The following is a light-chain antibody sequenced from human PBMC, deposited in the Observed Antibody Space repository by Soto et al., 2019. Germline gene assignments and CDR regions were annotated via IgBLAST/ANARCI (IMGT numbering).Light chain of an antibody. CDR1: QSVSSSY. CDR2: GAS. Sequence: IAFTKCPGILSWSPGERAILSCRASQSVSSSYLAWYQQKPGQAPRLLIYGASSRATGIPDRFSGSGSGTDSTLTISRLEPEDFAVYYCQQYGSSPPITFGQGTRLEIK. CDR3: QQYGSSPPIT. V-gene: IGKV3-20*01. J-gene: IGKJ5*01.